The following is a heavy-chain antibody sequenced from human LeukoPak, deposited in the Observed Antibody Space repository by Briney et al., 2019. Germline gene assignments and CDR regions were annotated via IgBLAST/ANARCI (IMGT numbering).Heavy chain of an antibody. J-gene: IGHJ4*02. CDR3: ARGWGNFDY. CDR2: AYYRSKWFN. D-gene: IGHD3-16*01. V-gene: IGHV6-1*01. Sequence: SQTLSLTCAISGDSVSGNSVTWNWIRQSPSRGLEWLGRAYYRSKWFNDYEESVKSRITIDAVTSTNQFSLHLNSVTPEDTAVYYCARGWGNFDYWGQGALVTVSS. CDR1: GDSVSGNSVT.